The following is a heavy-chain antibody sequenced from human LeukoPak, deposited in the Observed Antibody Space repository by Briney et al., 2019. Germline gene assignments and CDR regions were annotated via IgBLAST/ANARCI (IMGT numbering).Heavy chain of an antibody. V-gene: IGHV3-23*01. Sequence: PGGSLRLSCAASGFTFSTYAMSWVRQAPGTGLEWVSVISYDGTTTYYADSVKGRFTISRDNSNNMLYLQVNSLRAEDTAVYYCAKDRGYCNSAGCLAKDAFDMWGQGTMVTVSS. D-gene: IGHD2-2*01. CDR2: ISYDGTTT. CDR3: AKDRGYCNSAGCLAKDAFDM. J-gene: IGHJ3*02. CDR1: GFTFSTYA.